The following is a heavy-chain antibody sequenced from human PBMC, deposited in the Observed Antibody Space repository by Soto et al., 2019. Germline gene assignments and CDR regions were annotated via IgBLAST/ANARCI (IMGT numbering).Heavy chain of an antibody. V-gene: IGHV1-69*13. Sequence: GASVKVSCKASGGTFSNYAFSWVRQAPGQGLDWMGTIIPIFGTTNFAQKFQGRVTMTADESTTTVYMELSSLRSDDTAVYYCASVLSYDTLPWGQGTLVTVSS. J-gene: IGHJ4*02. CDR3: ASVLSYDTLP. CDR1: GGTFSNYA. D-gene: IGHD3-9*01. CDR2: IIPIFGTT.